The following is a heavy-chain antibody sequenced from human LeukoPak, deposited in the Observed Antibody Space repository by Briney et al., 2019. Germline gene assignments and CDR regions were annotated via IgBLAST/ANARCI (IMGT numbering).Heavy chain of an antibody. J-gene: IGHJ3*02. CDR3: ASYSSGWYDAFDI. D-gene: IGHD6-19*01. Sequence: HPGGSLRLSCAASGFTFSSYWMSWVRQAPGKGLEWVSVIYSGGSTYYADSVKGRFTISRDNSKNTLYLQMNSLRAEDTAVYYCASYSSGWYDAFDIWGQGTMVTVSS. V-gene: IGHV3-53*01. CDR2: IYSGGST. CDR1: GFTFSSYW.